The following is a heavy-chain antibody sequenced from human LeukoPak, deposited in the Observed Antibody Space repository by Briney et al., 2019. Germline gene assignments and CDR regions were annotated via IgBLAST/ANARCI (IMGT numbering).Heavy chain of an antibody. CDR1: GFTFGSYS. V-gene: IGHV3-21*01. J-gene: IGHJ4*02. Sequence: GGSLRLSCAASGFTFGSYSMNWVRQAPGKGLEWVSSISSSSSCIYYADSVKGRFTISRDNAKNSLYLQMNSLRAEDTAVYYCARRSAVAGSFDYWGQGTLVTVSS. D-gene: IGHD6-19*01. CDR2: ISSSSSCI. CDR3: ARRSAVAGSFDY.